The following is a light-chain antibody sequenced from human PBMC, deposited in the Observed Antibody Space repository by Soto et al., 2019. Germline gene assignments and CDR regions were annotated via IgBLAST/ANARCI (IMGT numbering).Light chain of an antibody. Sequence: PGEIATLSCMASQSVSSTSLAWYQQKPGQAPSLLIYGASSRSTGIPERFSGSGSGTDFTLTISRLEPEDFAVYYCHQYGSSPRTFGQGTKVDIK. J-gene: IGKJ1*01. CDR1: QSVSSTS. CDR2: GAS. V-gene: IGKV3-20*01. CDR3: HQYGSSPRT.